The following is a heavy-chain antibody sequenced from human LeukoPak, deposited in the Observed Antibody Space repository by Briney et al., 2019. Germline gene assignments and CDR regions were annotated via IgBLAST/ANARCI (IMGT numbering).Heavy chain of an antibody. Sequence: LSGGSLRLSCAASGFTFSSYSMNWVRQAPGKGLEWVANIKQDGSEKYYVDSVKGRFTISRDNAKNSLYLQMNSLRAEDTAVYYCARETYYDYVWGSYRSTLLSYYYYMDVWGKGTTVTVSS. J-gene: IGHJ6*03. CDR2: IKQDGSEK. CDR1: GFTFSSYS. D-gene: IGHD3-16*02. V-gene: IGHV3-7*01. CDR3: ARETYYDYVWGSYRSTLLSYYYYMDV.